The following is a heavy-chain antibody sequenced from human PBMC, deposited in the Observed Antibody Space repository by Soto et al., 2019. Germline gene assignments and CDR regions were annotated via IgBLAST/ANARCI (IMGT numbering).Heavy chain of an antibody. Sequence: EVQLVESGGGLVQPGGSLRLSCAASGFTFNSYTMNWVRQAPGKGLEWLSNIRYSNGATYYADSVRGRFTISRDNAKNSLYLQMNSLRVEDTAVYYCARDQWFAFDIWGQGTMVTVSS. J-gene: IGHJ3*02. CDR2: IRYSNGAT. CDR3: ARDQWFAFDI. D-gene: IGHD3-10*01. CDR1: GFTFNSYT. V-gene: IGHV3-48*01.